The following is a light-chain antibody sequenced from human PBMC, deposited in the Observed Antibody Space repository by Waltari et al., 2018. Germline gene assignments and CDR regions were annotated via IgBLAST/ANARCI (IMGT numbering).Light chain of an antibody. V-gene: IGKV3-11*01. Sequence: EVVLTQSPATVSLSPGQRATLSCRASQSVSTYLAWNQQKPGQAPRLLISDASNRAADIPARFSGRGSGTDFTLTISSLEPEDFAVYYCQLRYNWPPEWTFGQGTKVEI. J-gene: IGKJ1*01. CDR3: QLRYNWPPEWT. CDR2: DAS. CDR1: QSVSTY.